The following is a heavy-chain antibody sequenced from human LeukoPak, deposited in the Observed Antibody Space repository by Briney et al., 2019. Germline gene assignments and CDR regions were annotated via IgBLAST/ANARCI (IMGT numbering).Heavy chain of an antibody. CDR2: IYYSGTT. CDR3: ARYRDSGGRLAFDI. CDR1: GGSISSDGYY. V-gene: IGHV4-31*03. Sequence: SETLSLTCTVSGGSISSDGYYWTWIRQHPGKGLEWIGYIYYSGTTYYNPSLESRVTLSVDTSKNQFSLRLSSVTAADTAVYYCARYRDSGGRLAFDIWGQGTMATVSS. D-gene: IGHD2-15*01. J-gene: IGHJ3*02.